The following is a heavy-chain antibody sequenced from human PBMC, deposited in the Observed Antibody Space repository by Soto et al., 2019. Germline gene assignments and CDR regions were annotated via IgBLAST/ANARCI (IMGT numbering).Heavy chain of an antibody. J-gene: IGHJ3*02. CDR2: ISAYNGNT. V-gene: IGHV1-18*04. CDR1: GYTFTSYG. D-gene: IGHD2-21*02. CDR3: ARDLFWVVVTARFAFDI. Sequence: LVKVSCKASGYTFTSYGISWVRQAPGQGLEWMGWISAYNGNTNYAQKLQGRVTMTTDTSTSTAYMELRSLRSDDTAVYYCARDLFWVVVTARFAFDICGQGPMVTV.